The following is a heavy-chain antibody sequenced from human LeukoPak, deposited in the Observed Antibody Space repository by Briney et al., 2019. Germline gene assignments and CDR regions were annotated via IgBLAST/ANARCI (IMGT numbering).Heavy chain of an antibody. D-gene: IGHD3-22*01. CDR3: ARDIWTSYYYDSSGETGNDY. CDR2: IYHSGST. CDR1: GYSISSGYY. V-gene: IGHV4-38-2*02. Sequence: KPSETLSLTCTVSGYSISSGYYWGWIRQPPGKGLEWIGSIYHSGSTYYNPSLKSRVTISVDTSKNQFSLKLSSVTAADTAVYYCARDIWTSYYYDSSGETGNDYWGQGTLVTVSS. J-gene: IGHJ4*02.